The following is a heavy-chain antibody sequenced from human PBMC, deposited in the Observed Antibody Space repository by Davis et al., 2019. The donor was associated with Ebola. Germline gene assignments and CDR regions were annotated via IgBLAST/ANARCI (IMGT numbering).Heavy chain of an antibody. D-gene: IGHD2-2*01. CDR3: TADVVPAATRGVYYYYYYMDV. Sequence: GESLKISCAASGFTFTNAWMSWVRQVPGKGLEWVGRIKSKTDGGTTDYAAPVKGRFTVSRDDSKNTLYQQMNSLKTEDTAVYYCTADVVPAATRGVYYYYYYMDVWGKGTTVTVSS. CDR2: IKSKTDGGTT. V-gene: IGHV3-15*01. CDR1: GFTFTNAW. J-gene: IGHJ6*03.